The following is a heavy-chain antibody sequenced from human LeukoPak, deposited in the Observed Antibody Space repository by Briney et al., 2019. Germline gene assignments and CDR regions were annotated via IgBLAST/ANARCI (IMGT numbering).Heavy chain of an antibody. D-gene: IGHD3-22*01. Sequence: GESLKISCKGSGYSFTSYWIGWVRQMPGKGLEWMGIIYPGDSDSRYSPSFQGQVTISADKSISTAYLQWSSLKASDTATYYCARLDDSSGYYLTPFDYWGQGTLVTVSS. CDR3: ARLDDSSGYYLTPFDY. CDR2: IYPGDSDS. CDR1: GYSFTSYW. V-gene: IGHV5-51*01. J-gene: IGHJ4*02.